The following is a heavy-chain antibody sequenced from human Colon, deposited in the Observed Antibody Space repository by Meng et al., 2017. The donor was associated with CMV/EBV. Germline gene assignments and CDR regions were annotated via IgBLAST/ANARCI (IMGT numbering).Heavy chain of an antibody. V-gene: IGHV3-23*01. CDR2: TSNSGGST. D-gene: IGHD2/OR15-2a*01. J-gene: IGHJ4*02. Sequence: GGSLRLSCAASGFTFSTYAMSWVRQAPGKGLEWVSGTSNSGGSTYYADSVKGRFTISRDNSQNTVVLQMDSLRGEDTAVYYCAAEYRLLNTPYFEYWGQGTVVTVSS. CDR1: GFTFSTYA. CDR3: AAEYRLLNTPYFEY.